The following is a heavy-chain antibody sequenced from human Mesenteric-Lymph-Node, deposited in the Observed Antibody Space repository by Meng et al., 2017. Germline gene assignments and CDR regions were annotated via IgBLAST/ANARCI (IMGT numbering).Heavy chain of an antibody. CDR1: GGSISSSSYY. V-gene: IGHV4-39*07. CDR2: IYYSGST. Sequence: SETLSLTCTVSGGSISSSSYYWGWIRQPPGKGLEWIGSIYYSGSTYYNPSLKSRVTISVDTSKNQFSLKLSSVTAADTAVYYCARDRPDSLRLGELSPSWTSPDYWGQGTLVTVSS. CDR3: ARDRPDSLRLGELSPSWTSPDY. J-gene: IGHJ4*02. D-gene: IGHD3-16*02.